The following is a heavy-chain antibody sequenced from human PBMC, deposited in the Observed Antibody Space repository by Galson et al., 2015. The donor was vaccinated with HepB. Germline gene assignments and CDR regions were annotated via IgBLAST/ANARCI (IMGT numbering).Heavy chain of an antibody. CDR2: IYHSGST. J-gene: IGHJ6*02. CDR1: GDSISSSHW. V-gene: IGHV4-4*02. D-gene: IGHD6-13*01. CDR3: ARGDSSSWIYYYYGMDV. Sequence: TLSLTCAVSGDSISSSHWWNWVRQPPGKGLECIGEIYHSGSTNYNLYLKSRVTISVDKSKNQFSLKLSSVTAADTAVYYCARGDSSSWIYYYYGMDVWGQGTTVTVSS.